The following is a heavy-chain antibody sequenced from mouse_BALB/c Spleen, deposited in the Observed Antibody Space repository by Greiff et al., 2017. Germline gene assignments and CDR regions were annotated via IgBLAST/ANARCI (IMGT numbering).Heavy chain of an antibody. J-gene: IGHJ2*01. V-gene: IGHV2-6-7*01. CDR1: GFSFTGYG. Sequence: QVQLKESGPGLVAPSQSLSITCTVSGFSFTGYGVNWVRQPPGKGLEWLGMIWGDGSTDYNSALKSRLSISKDNSKSQVFLKMNSLQTDDTARYYCAREAARGYFDYWGQGTTLTVSS. D-gene: IGHD3-1*01. CDR3: AREAARGYFDY. CDR2: IWGDGST.